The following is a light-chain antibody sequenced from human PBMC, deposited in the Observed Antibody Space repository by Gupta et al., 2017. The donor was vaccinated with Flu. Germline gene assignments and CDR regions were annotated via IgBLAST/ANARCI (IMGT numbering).Light chain of an antibody. CDR1: ALQTQY. CDR3: QSADSSGTWVV. CDR2: KDS. Sequence: SYELTQPPSVSVSPGQTDRITCSGDALQTQYAYWYQQKPGQAPVLVIYKDSERPSGIPERFSGSSSGTTVTLTISGVQAEDEADYYCQSADSSGTWVVFGGGTKLTVL. J-gene: IGLJ2*01. V-gene: IGLV3-25*02.